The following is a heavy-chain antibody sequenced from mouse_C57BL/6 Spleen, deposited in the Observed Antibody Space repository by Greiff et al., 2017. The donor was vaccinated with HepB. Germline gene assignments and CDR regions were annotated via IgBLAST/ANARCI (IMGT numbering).Heavy chain of an antibody. V-gene: IGHV1-64*01. CDR3: VCFDCYYNDY. CDR1: GYTFTSYW. CDR2: IHPNSGST. J-gene: IGHJ2*01. Sequence: VQLQQPGAELVKPGASVKLSCKASGYTFTSYWMHWVKQRPGQGLEWIGMIHPNSGSTNYNEKFKSKATLTVDESSSTAYMQLSSLTSEDSAVYYCVCFDCYYNDYWGQGTTLTVSS.